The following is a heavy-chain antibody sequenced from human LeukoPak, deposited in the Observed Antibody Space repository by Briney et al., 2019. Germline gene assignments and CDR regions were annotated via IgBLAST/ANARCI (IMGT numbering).Heavy chain of an antibody. V-gene: IGHV1-46*01. CDR3: AREPSGSHFDY. Sequence: ASVKVSCKGSGYTFTTYYMHWVRQAPGQGLEGMGVINPSGGSTNNAQKFQGRVSMTRDTSTSTLYMELNSLISEDTAVYYCAREPSGSHFDYWGQGTLVTVSS. CDR1: GYTFTTYY. CDR2: INPSGGST. D-gene: IGHD1-26*01. J-gene: IGHJ4*02.